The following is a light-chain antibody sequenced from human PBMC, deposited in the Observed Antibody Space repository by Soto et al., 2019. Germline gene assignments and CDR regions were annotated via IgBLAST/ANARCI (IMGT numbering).Light chain of an antibody. Sequence: ETVMTQSPATLSVSPGERPTLSCRASQSVYSNLAWYQQKPGQAPRLLIYDASTRATGIPARFIGSGSGTEFTLTISSLQSEDFAVYYCQQYNTWPLTFGPGTKVDI. CDR3: QQYNTWPLT. V-gene: IGKV3-15*01. J-gene: IGKJ3*01. CDR1: QSVYSN. CDR2: DAS.